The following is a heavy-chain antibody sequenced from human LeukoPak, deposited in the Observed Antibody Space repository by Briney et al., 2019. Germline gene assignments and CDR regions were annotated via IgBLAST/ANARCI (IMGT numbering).Heavy chain of an antibody. J-gene: IGHJ5*02. CDR2: INPKTDVT. V-gene: IGHV1-2*02. D-gene: IGHD1-1*01. Sequence: ASVKVSCKASGYTFTGYFMHWVRQAPGQGLEWMGWINPKTDVTNYEQKFQGRVIMTRDTSISTVYMEVTRLTSDDTAVYYCARHMTTANNWFDPWGQGTLVTVSS. CDR3: ARHMTTANNWFDP. CDR1: GYTFTGYF.